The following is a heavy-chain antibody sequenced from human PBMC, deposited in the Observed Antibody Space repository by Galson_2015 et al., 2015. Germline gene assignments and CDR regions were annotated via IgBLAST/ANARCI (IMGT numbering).Heavy chain of an antibody. CDR3: ARDGHSSGWYWDAFDI. V-gene: IGHV3-21*01. CDR1: GFTFSSYS. D-gene: IGHD6-19*01. J-gene: IGHJ3*02. Sequence: SLRLSCAASGFTFSSYSMNWVRQAPGKGLEWVSSISSSSSYIYYADSVKGRFTISRDNAKNSLYLQMNSLRAEDTAVYYCARDGHSSGWYWDAFDIWGQGTMVTVSS. CDR2: ISSSSSYI.